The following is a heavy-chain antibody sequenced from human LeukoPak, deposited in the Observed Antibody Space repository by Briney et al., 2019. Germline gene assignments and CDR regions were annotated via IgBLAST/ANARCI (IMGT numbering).Heavy chain of an antibody. V-gene: IGHV3-23*01. J-gene: IGHJ4*02. CDR2: ISGSGDST. CDR3: AKHPSSGRAEIDY. CDR1: RFTFSNYA. Sequence: GGSPRLSCAASRFTFSNYAMSWVRQAPGKGLEWVSTISGSGDSTYYADSVKGRFTISRDNSKNTLYLQTGALASEDTAVYYCAKHPSSGRAEIDYWGQGILVTVSS. D-gene: IGHD6-19*01.